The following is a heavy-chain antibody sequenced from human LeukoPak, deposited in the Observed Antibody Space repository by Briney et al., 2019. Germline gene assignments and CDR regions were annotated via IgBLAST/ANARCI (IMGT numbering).Heavy chain of an antibody. Sequence: PGGSLRLSCAASGFTFSSYAVHWVRQAPGKGLEWVANIKQDGSEKYYVDSVKGRFTISRDNAKNSLYLQMNSLRAEDTAVYYCARDKLLWFYWGQGTLVTVPS. CDR1: GFTFSSYA. CDR3: ARDKLLWFY. J-gene: IGHJ4*02. V-gene: IGHV3-7*01. CDR2: IKQDGSEK. D-gene: IGHD3-10*01.